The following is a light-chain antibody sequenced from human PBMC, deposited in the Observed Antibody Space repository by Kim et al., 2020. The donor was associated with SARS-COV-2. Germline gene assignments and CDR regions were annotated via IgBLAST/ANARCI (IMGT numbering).Light chain of an antibody. J-gene: IGKJ1*01. CDR3: QKDNSAPWT. CDR1: QGITNS. Sequence: VSVGDRVTITCRASQGITNSLAWYQQKPGKVPQLLIYAASALQSGVPSRFSGIGSGTDFTLTISSLQPEDVATYYCQKDNSAPWTFGQGTKVEIK. V-gene: IGKV1-27*01. CDR2: AAS.